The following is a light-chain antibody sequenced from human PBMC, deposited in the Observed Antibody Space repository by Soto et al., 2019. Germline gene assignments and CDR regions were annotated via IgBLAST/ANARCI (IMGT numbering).Light chain of an antibody. V-gene: IGLV2-14*03. CDR1: STDVGGHYY. Sequence: QSALTQPASVSGSPGQSITISCAGTSTDVGGHYYVSWYQQHPGKAPKLIIYDVTDRPSGVSHRFSGSKFGNTASLTISRLQTEDEADYYCTSYTSTSSYVAVGGGTKLTVL. J-gene: IGLJ2*01. CDR3: TSYTSTSSYVA. CDR2: DVT.